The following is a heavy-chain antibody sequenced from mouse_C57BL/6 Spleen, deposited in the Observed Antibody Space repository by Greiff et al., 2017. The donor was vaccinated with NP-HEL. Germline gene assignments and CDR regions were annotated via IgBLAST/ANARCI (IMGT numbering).Heavy chain of an antibody. Sequence: VQLQQPGAELVRPGTSVKLSCKASGYTFTSYWMHWVKQRPGQGLEWIGVIDPSDSYTNYNQKFKGKATLTVDTSSSTAYMQLSSLTSEDSAVYYCARPDSSGYPYYYAMDYWGQGTSVTVSS. CDR1: GYTFTSYW. V-gene: IGHV1-59*01. CDR3: ARPDSSGYPYYYAMDY. D-gene: IGHD3-2*02. CDR2: IDPSDSYT. J-gene: IGHJ4*01.